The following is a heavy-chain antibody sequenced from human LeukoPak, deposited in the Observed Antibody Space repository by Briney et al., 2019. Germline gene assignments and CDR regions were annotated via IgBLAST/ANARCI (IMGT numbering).Heavy chain of an antibody. CDR2: ISYDGSNK. J-gene: IGHJ5*02. Sequence: GRSLRLSCAASGFTFSSYAMHWVRQAPGKGLEWVAVISYDGSNKYYADSVKGRFTISRDNSKNTLYLQMNSLRAGDTAVYYCARALQYYDILTGYHWGQGTLVTVSS. V-gene: IGHV3-30*04. CDR1: GFTFSSYA. CDR3: ARALQYYDILTGYH. D-gene: IGHD3-9*01.